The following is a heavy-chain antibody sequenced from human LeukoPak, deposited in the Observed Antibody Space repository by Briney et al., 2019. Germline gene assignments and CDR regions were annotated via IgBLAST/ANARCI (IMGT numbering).Heavy chain of an antibody. CDR3: AKDCSSTSCYDAFDI. CDR1: GFSFSSYA. J-gene: IGHJ3*02. D-gene: IGHD2-2*01. CDR2: ISGSGGST. V-gene: IGHV3-23*01. Sequence: PGGSLRLSCAASGFSFSSYAMSWVRQAPGKGLEWVSAISGSGGSTYYADSVKGRFTISRDNSKNTLYLQMNSLRAEDTAVYYCAKDCSSTSCYDAFDIWGQGTMVTVSS.